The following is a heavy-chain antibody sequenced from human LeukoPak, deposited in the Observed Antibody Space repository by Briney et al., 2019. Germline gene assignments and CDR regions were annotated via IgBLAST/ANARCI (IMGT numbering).Heavy chain of an antibody. D-gene: IGHD1-14*01. J-gene: IGHJ4*02. Sequence: PGGSLRLSCAAFGFTFDSYWMSWVRQAPGKGLEWVANIKQDGNEKYYVDSVKGRFTIYRDNAENSLYLQMNSLRAEDTAVYYCTRDPLTQNDYWGQGTLVTVSS. CDR1: GFTFDSYW. CDR2: IKQDGNEK. CDR3: TRDPLTQNDY. V-gene: IGHV3-7*01.